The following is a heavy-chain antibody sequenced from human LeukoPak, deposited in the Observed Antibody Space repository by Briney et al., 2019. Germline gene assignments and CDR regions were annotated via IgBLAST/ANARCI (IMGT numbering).Heavy chain of an antibody. V-gene: IGHV3-72*01. J-gene: IGHJ4*02. CDR1: GFTFSDHY. D-gene: IGHD5-18*01. Sequence: PGGSLRLSCAASGFTFSDHYMDWVRQAPGKGLEWVGRTRNKANSYTTEYAASVKGRFTISRDDSKNSLYLQMNSLKTEDTAVYYCARGGDTAMDGGYWGQGTLVTVSS. CDR3: ARGGDTAMDGGY. CDR2: TRNKANSYTT.